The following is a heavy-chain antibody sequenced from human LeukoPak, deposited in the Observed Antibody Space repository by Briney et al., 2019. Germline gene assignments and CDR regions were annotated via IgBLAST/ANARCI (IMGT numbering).Heavy chain of an antibody. CDR3: AKRRAAAGTIDY. CDR2: MNVSGGST. J-gene: IGHJ4*02. V-gene: IGHV3-23*01. Sequence: GGSLRLSCAASGFTFSSYAMSWVRQAPRKGLKWVSAMNVSGGSTYYADSVKGRFTISRDNSKNTLYLQMNSLRAEDTAVYYCAKRRAAAGTIDYWGQGTLVAVSS. D-gene: IGHD6-13*01. CDR1: GFTFSSYA.